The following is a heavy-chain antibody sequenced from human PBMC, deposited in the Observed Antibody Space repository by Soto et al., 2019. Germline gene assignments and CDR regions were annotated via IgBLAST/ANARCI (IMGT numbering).Heavy chain of an antibody. CDR1: GHSISSGFYY. CDR2: IYHSGST. V-gene: IGHV4-38-2*01. D-gene: IGHD5-18*01. Sequence: SETLSLTCAVSGHSISSGFYYWGWVRQPPGKGLEWIGSIYHSGSTYYNPSLKSRVTMSVDTSKNQLSLKLSSVTAADTAVYYCARYRYSYSARFFDYWGQGTRVTVSS. J-gene: IGHJ4*02. CDR3: ARYRYSYSARFFDY.